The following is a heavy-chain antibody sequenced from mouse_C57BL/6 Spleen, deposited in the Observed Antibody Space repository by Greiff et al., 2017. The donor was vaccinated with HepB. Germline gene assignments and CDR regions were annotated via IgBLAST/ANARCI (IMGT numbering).Heavy chain of an antibody. D-gene: IGHD1-1*01. CDR3: TRCYYGSSYVYWYFDV. CDR1: GYTFTDYE. V-gene: IGHV1-15*01. J-gene: IGHJ1*03. Sequence: VQLQQSGAELVRPGASVTLSCKASGYTFTDYEMHWVKQTPVHGLEWIGAIDPETGGTAYNQKFKGKAILTADKSSSTAYMELRSLTSEDSAVYYCTRCYYGSSYVYWYFDVWGTGTTVTVSS. CDR2: IDPETGGT.